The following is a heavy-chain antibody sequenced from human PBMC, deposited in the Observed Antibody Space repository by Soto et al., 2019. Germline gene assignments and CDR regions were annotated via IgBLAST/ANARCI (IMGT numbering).Heavy chain of an antibody. CDR2: IYYSGST. CDR1: GGSISSSSYY. CDR3: ARDTVQRDDYFDY. J-gene: IGHJ4*02. Sequence: SETLSLTCTVSGGSISSSSYYWGWIRQPPGKGLEWIGSIYYSGSTYYNPSLKSRVTISVDTSKNQFSLKLSSVTAADTAVYYCARDTVQRDDYFDYWGQGTLVTVSS. V-gene: IGHV4-39*02.